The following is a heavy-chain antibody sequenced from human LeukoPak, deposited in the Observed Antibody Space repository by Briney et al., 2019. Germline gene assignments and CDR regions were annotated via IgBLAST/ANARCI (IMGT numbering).Heavy chain of an antibody. V-gene: IGHV1-46*01. CDR1: GYTFTGYY. Sequence: ASVKVSCKASGYTFTGYYMHWVRQAPGQGLEWMGIINPSGGSTSYAQKFQGRVTMTRDMSTSTVYMELSSLRSEDTAVYYCARVGKGDNWFDPWGQGTLVTVSS. CDR2: INPSGGST. D-gene: IGHD1-1*01. CDR3: ARVGKGDNWFDP. J-gene: IGHJ5*02.